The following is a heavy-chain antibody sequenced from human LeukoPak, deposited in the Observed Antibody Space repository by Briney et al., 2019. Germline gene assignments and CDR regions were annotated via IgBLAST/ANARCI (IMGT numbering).Heavy chain of an antibody. V-gene: IGHV4-31*03. CDR3: ARGAMRNYYDSSGLDY. CDR1: GGSISSGGYY. CDR2: IYYSGST. J-gene: IGHJ4*02. Sequence: PSETLSLTCTVSGGSISSGGYYWSWIRQHPGTGLEWIGYIYYSGSTYYNLSLKSRVTISVDTSKNQFSLKLSSVTAADTAVYYCARGAMRNYYDSSGLDYWGQGTLVTVSS. D-gene: IGHD3-22*01.